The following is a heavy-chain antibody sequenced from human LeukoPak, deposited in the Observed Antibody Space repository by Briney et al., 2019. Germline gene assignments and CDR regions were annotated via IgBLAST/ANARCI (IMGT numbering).Heavy chain of an antibody. CDR3: ARYDVQNDLDY. J-gene: IGHJ4*02. CDR2: ISSSSSYI. Sequence: GGSLRLSCAASGFTFSSYSMTWVRQAPGKGLEWVSSISSSSSYIYYADSVKGRFTISRDNAKNSLYLQMNSLRAEDTAVYYCARYDVQNDLDYWGQGTLVTVSS. V-gene: IGHV3-21*01. D-gene: IGHD1-1*01. CDR1: GFTFSSYS.